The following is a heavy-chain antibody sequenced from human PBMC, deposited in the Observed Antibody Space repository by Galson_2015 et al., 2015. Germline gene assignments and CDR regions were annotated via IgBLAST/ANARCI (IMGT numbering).Heavy chain of an antibody. V-gene: IGHV3-30*08. CDR2: ISYDGSNK. CDR1: AFTFSSYA. Sequence: SLRLSCAASAFTFSSYAMHWVRQAPGKGLEWVAFISYDGSNKYYADSMKGRFTISRDNSKNTVYPQMNSLIPEDTAVYFCARSLTVFGVVINLNYHMDVWGKGTTVTVSS. D-gene: IGHD3-3*01. J-gene: IGHJ6*03. CDR3: ARSLTVFGVVINLNYHMDV.